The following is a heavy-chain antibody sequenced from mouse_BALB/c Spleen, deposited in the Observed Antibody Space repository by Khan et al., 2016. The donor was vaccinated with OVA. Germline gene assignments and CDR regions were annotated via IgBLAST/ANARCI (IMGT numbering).Heavy chain of an antibody. J-gene: IGHJ4*01. CDR3: ARQPYYHYNIMDY. CDR1: GFSLTNYG. CDR2: IWSDGST. Sequence: VQLQESGPGLVAPSQSLSITCTISGFSLTNYGIHWVRQPPGKGLEWLVVIWSDGSTTYNSALKSRLTISKDNSKSQVFLKMNSLQTDDTAVYFCARQPYYHYNIMDYWVQGTSVTVSS. D-gene: IGHD2-10*01. V-gene: IGHV2-6-1*01.